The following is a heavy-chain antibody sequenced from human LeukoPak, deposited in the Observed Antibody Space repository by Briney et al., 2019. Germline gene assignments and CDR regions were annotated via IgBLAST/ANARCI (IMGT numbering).Heavy chain of an antibody. CDR2: TYFSSRWYY. J-gene: IGHJ4*02. CDR1: GDSVSSNSAS. V-gene: IGHV6-1*01. D-gene: IGHD5/OR15-5a*01. CDR3: TRRQYSVYEGYFDF. Sequence: SQTLSLTCASSGDSVSSNSASWNWFRQSPSRGLEWLGRTYFSSRWYYDYADSVKSRITISPDTSMNHVSLQLNSVTPEDTAMHYCTRRQYSVYEGYFDFWGQGTLVTVSS.